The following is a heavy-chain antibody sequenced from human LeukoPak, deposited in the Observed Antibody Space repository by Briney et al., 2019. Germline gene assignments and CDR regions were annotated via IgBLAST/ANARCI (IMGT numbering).Heavy chain of an antibody. V-gene: IGHV3-23*01. CDR1: GCTFSTYA. J-gene: IGHJ4*02. Sequence: PGGSLRLSCAASGCTFSTYAMTWVRRAPARGLECVSTVTGNGGSTYYADSVKGRFSISRDNSKNTLSLQLNSLRAEDTAVYYCAKDYFRDSPMFDYWGQGTLVTVSS. D-gene: IGHD2-21*02. CDR2: VTGNGGST. CDR3: AKDYFRDSPMFDY.